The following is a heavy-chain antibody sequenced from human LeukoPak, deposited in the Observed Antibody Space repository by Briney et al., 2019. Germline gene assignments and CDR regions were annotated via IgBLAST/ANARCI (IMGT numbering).Heavy chain of an antibody. CDR3: ARAGQDSYGYGRDGDFDY. D-gene: IGHD5-18*01. CDR2: ISSSGSTI. J-gene: IGHJ4*02. Sequence: GGSLRLSCAASGFTFSSYEMNWVRQAPGKGLEWVSYISSSGSTIYYADSVKGRFTISRDNAKNSLYLQMNSLRAEDTAVYCCARAGQDSYGYGRDGDFDYWGQGTLVTVSS. V-gene: IGHV3-48*03. CDR1: GFTFSSYE.